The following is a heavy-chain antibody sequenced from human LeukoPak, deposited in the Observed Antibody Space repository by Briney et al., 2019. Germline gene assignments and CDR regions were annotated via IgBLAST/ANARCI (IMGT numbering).Heavy chain of an antibody. J-gene: IGHJ3*02. V-gene: IGHV3-7*03. CDR3: AKEGASSSLPGLGDAFDI. D-gene: IGHD6-6*01. Sequence: GGSLRLSCVASGFMFSSYWMSWVRQAPGKGLEWVANIKEDGSENYYVDSVKGRFTISRDNAKNSLYLQMNSLRAEDMALYYCAKEGASSSLPGLGDAFDIWGQGTMVTVSS. CDR1: GFMFSSYW. CDR2: IKEDGSEN.